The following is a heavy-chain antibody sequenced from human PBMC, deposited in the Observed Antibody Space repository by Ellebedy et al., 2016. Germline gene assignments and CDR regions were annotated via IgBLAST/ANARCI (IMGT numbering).Heavy chain of an antibody. V-gene: IGHV1-46*01. Sequence: ASVKVSCXASGYTFTSYYMHWVRQAPGQGLEWMGIINPSGGSTSYAQKLQGRVTLTTDTSTSTAYMELRSLRSDDTAVYYCARDRDSSSHNYFDYWGQGTLVTVSS. CDR1: GYTFTSYY. CDR3: ARDRDSSSHNYFDY. D-gene: IGHD6-13*01. J-gene: IGHJ4*02. CDR2: INPSGGST.